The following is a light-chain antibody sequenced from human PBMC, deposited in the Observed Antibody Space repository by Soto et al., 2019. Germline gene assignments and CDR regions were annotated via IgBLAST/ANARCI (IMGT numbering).Light chain of an antibody. V-gene: IGKV1-5*03. CDR3: QQYNSYST. J-gene: IGKJ4*01. Sequence: DIPMTQSPSTLSASVGDRVTITCRASQSISSWLAWYQQKPGKAPKFLIFKASSLESGVPSRFSGSGTGTEFMITISSLQADDFASYYWQQYNSYSTFGGGTKVEIK. CDR2: KAS. CDR1: QSISSW.